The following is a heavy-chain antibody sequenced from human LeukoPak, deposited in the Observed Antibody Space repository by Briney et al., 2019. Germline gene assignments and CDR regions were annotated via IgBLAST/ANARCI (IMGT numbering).Heavy chain of an antibody. J-gene: IGHJ5*02. CDR2: ISSNGGST. CDR3: VKLVDTAMSNWFDP. CDR1: GFTFSSYA. V-gene: IGHV3-64D*06. Sequence: GGSLRLSCSASGFTFSSYAMHWVRQAPGKGLEYVSAISSNGGSTYYADSVKGRFTISRDNSKNTSYLQMSSLRAEDTAVYYCVKLVDTAMSNWFDPWGQGTLVTVSS. D-gene: IGHD5-18*01.